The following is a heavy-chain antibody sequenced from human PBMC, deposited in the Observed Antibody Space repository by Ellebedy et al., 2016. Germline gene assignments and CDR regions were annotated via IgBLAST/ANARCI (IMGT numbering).Heavy chain of an antibody. Sequence: SETLSLTCTVSGGSISSYYWSWIRQPPGKGLEWIGYIYYSGSTNYNPSLKSRVTISVDTSKNQFSLKLSSVTAADTAVYYCARSSSSWSGVDYFDYWGQGTLVTVSS. J-gene: IGHJ4*02. CDR2: IYYSGST. V-gene: IGHV4-59*01. CDR3: ARSSSSWSGVDYFDY. D-gene: IGHD6-13*01. CDR1: GGSISSYY.